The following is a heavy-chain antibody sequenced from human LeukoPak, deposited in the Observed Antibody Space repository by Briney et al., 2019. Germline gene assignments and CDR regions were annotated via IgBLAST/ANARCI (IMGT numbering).Heavy chain of an antibody. J-gene: IGHJ3*02. Sequence: HSGGSLRLSCAASGFTVSSNYMSWVRQAPGKGLEWVSVIYSGGSTYYADSVKGRFTISRDNSKNTLYLQMNSLRAEDTAVYYCARGDYGDYRGAFDICGQGTMVTVSS. D-gene: IGHD4-17*01. CDR2: IYSGGST. CDR1: GFTVSSNY. CDR3: ARGDYGDYRGAFDI. V-gene: IGHV3-53*01.